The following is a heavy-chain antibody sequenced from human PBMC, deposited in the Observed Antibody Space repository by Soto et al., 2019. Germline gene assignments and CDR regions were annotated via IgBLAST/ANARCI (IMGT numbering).Heavy chain of an antibody. J-gene: IGHJ6*02. D-gene: IGHD6-13*01. CDR3: ASSGIAAAGTVYYYGMDV. CDR1: GGSVSGGSYY. Sequence: SVTLSLTCTVSGGSVSGGSYYWSWIRQPPGKGLEWIGYIYYSGSTNYNPSLKSRVTISVDTSKNQFSLKLSSVTAADTAVYYCASSGIAAAGTVYYYGMDVWGQGTTVTVSS. CDR2: IYYSGST. V-gene: IGHV4-61*01.